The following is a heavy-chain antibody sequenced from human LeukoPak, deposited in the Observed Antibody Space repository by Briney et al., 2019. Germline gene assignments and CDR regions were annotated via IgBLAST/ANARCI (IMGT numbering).Heavy chain of an antibody. Sequence: GGSLRLSCAASGFTFSSYSMTWVRRAPGKGLEWVSSISSSSSYIYYADSVKGRFTISRDNAKNSLYLQMNSLRAEDTAVYYCARRGRDGYKGFDYWGQGTLVTVSS. D-gene: IGHD5-12*01. V-gene: IGHV3-21*01. J-gene: IGHJ4*02. CDR3: ARRGRDGYKGFDY. CDR1: GFTFSSYS. CDR2: ISSSSSYI.